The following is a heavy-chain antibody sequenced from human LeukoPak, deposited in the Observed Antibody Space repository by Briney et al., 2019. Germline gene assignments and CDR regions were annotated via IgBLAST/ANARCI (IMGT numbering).Heavy chain of an antibody. Sequence: GASVKVSCKASGGAFSSYALSWVRQAPGQGLEWMGGIIPLFGTPNYAQKFQGRVTITADISTTTVYMDLNSLRSEDTAVYYCARGLRDFPAFDSWGQGTLVTVSS. CDR2: IIPLFGTP. J-gene: IGHJ4*02. CDR3: ARGLRDFPAFDS. V-gene: IGHV1-69*06. CDR1: GGAFSSYA. D-gene: IGHD2-2*01.